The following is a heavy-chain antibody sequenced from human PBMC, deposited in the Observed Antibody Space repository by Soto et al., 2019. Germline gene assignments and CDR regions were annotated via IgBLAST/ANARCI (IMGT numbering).Heavy chain of an antibody. CDR1: GGSISSGDYY. CDR3: AREAYYDILTGYYPSTYYYGMDV. Sequence: SETLSLTCTVSGGSISSGDYYWSWIRQPPGKGLEWIGYIYYSGSTYYNPSLKSRVTISVDTSKNQFSLKLSSVTAADTAVYYCAREAYYDILTGYYPSTYYYGMDVWGQGTTVTVSS. D-gene: IGHD3-9*01. V-gene: IGHV4-30-4*01. J-gene: IGHJ6*02. CDR2: IYYSGST.